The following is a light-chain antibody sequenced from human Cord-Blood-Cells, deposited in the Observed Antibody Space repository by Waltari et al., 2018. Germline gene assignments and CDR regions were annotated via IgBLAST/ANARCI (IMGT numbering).Light chain of an antibody. CDR3: CSYAGSSTLV. Sequence: QSALTQPASVSGSPGQSITIPCPGTSSDVGSYNLFSWYQQPPGKAPNLMIYEGSKRPSGVSNRFSGSKSGNTASLTISGLQAEDEADYYCCSYAGSSTLVFGGGTKLTVL. V-gene: IGLV2-23*01. J-gene: IGLJ2*01. CDR1: SSDVGSYNL. CDR2: EGS.